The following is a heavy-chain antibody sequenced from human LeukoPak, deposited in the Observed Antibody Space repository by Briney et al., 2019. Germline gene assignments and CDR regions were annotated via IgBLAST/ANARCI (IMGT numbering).Heavy chain of an antibody. Sequence: GGSLRLSCAASGFTFSNYWMHWVRQAPGKGLEWVSYISSSGSTIYYADSVKGRFTISRDNAKNSLYLQMNSLRAEDTAVYYCASVPHYYYDSSGPEREFDYWGQGTLVTVSS. CDR3: ASVPHYYYDSSGPEREFDY. CDR1: GFTFSNYW. V-gene: IGHV3-48*04. J-gene: IGHJ4*02. CDR2: ISSSGSTI. D-gene: IGHD3-22*01.